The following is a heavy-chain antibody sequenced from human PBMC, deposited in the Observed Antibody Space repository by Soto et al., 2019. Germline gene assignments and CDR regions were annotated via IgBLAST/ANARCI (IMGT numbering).Heavy chain of an antibody. Sequence: QVQLVQSGAEVNKPGSSVKVSCKASVGTFSRSAISWVRQAPGQGLEYMGTIIPVLATPKYAQKFQGRVSITADESTGTPDLELYSLTSDDTAVYYCARDSTVTNAFEYWGQGTLVTVSS. D-gene: IGHD4-17*01. CDR3: ARDSTVTNAFEY. CDR1: VGTFSRSA. V-gene: IGHV1-69*11. J-gene: IGHJ4*02. CDR2: IIPVLATP.